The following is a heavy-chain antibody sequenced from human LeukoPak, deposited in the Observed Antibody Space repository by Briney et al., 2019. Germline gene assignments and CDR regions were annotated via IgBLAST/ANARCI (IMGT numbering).Heavy chain of an antibody. J-gene: IGHJ4*02. Sequence: GGSLRLSCAASGFTFSSYGMSWVRQAPGKGLEWVSAISGSGGSTYYADSVKGRFTISRDNSKNTLYLQMNSLRAEDTAVYYCARVGGDESSGMWLDGYYFDYWGQGTLVAVSS. CDR3: ARVGGDESSGMWLDGYYFDY. V-gene: IGHV3-23*01. CDR2: ISGSGGST. D-gene: IGHD3-22*01. CDR1: GFTFSSYG.